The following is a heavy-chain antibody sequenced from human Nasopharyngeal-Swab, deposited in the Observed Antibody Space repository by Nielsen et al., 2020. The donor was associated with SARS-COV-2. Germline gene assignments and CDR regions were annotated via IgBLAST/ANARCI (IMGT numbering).Heavy chain of an antibody. V-gene: IGHV1-69*13. CDR3: SRTYYYDSSGRNAFDI. J-gene: IGHJ3*02. Sequence: SVKVSCKASGGTFSSYAISWVRQAPGQGLEWMGGIIPIFGTANYAQKFQGRVTITADASTSTAYMELSSLRSEDTAVYYCSRTYYYDSSGRNAFDIWGQGTMVTVSS. D-gene: IGHD3-22*01. CDR1: GGTFSSYA. CDR2: IIPIFGTA.